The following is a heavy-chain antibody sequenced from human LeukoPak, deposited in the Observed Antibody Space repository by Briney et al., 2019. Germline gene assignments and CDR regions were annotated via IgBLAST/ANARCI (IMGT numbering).Heavy chain of an antibody. CDR2: ISSSSNYI. D-gene: IGHD3-10*01. CDR1: GFSFSSYS. Sequence: GGSLRLSCAASGFSFSSYSMNWVRQAPGKGLEWVSSISSSSNYIYYADSVKGRFTISRDNAKSSLYLQMNSLRAEDTAVYYCASPYGSGSYRRTYYYYGMDVWGQGTTVTVSS. V-gene: IGHV3-21*01. J-gene: IGHJ6*02. CDR3: ASPYGSGSYRRTYYYYGMDV.